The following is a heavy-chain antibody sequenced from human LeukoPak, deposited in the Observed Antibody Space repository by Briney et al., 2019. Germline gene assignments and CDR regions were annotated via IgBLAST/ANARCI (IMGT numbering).Heavy chain of an antibody. D-gene: IGHD2-21*01. CDR3: AKEAPHAAVLIALPEWNYIDS. Sequence: GGSLRLSCAASGFTFSSYSMNWVRQAPGKGLEWVSSISSSSSYIYYADSVKGRFTISRDFFTSTLDLQMTSLRAEDTAVDYCAKEAPHAAVLIALPEWNYIDSWGRGILVSVSS. V-gene: IGHV3-21*04. CDR2: ISSSSSYI. CDR1: GFTFSSYS. J-gene: IGHJ4*02.